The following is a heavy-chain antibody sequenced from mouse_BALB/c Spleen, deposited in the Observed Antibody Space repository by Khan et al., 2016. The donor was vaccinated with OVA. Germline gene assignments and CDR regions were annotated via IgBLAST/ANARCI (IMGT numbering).Heavy chain of an antibody. Sequence: QVQLKQSGAELVKPGASVKLSCKASGYTFTSYGINWVRQRPEQGLEWIGWIFPGDDSTKYNEKFKGKATLTSDNSSSTVYMQLSRLTSEDTAVSFCSGLYYGGIPYWYSEVWGAGTTVTVSS. V-gene: IGHV1-85*01. CDR2: IFPGDDST. CDR3: SGLYYGGIPYWYSEV. D-gene: IGHD1-1*01. CDR1: GYTFTSYG. J-gene: IGHJ1*01.